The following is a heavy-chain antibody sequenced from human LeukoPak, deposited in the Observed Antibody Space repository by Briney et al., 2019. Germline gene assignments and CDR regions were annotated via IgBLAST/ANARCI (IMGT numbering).Heavy chain of an antibody. J-gene: IGHJ5*02. CDR3: ARVFVDTSSWYYWFDP. V-gene: IGHV4-39*07. D-gene: IGHD6-13*01. CDR1: GGSISSSSYY. CDR2: IYYSGST. Sequence: PSETLSLTCTVSGGSISSSSYYWGWIRQPPGKGLEWIGSIYYSGSTYYNPSLKSRVTISVDTSKNQFSLKLSSVTAADTAVYYCARVFVDTSSWYYWFDPWGQGTLVTVSS.